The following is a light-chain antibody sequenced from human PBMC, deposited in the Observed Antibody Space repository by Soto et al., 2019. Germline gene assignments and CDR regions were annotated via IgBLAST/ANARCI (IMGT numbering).Light chain of an antibody. CDR3: QQRSEWPIT. Sequence: EIVLTQSPATLSLSPGERATLSCRASQSISTYLAWYQQKPGQAPRLFIYDASSRATGIPARFSASGSGTDFTLTISSLEPEEFAVYYCQQRSEWPITFGQGTRLEIK. CDR2: DAS. J-gene: IGKJ5*01. CDR1: QSISTY. V-gene: IGKV3-11*01.